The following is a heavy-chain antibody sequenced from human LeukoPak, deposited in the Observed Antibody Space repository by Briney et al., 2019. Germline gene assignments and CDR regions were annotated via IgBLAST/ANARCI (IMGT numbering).Heavy chain of an antibody. CDR2: IIPILGVV. Sequence: SVKVSCKASGDSFSSYALSWVRQAPGQGLEWMGRIIPILGVVNYTQKFQGRVTITADKSTNTVYLELSSLRFEDTAVYYCARAKGPDYYDSSGYTDYWGQGTLVTVSS. CDR3: ARAKGPDYYDSSGYTDY. J-gene: IGHJ4*02. D-gene: IGHD3-22*01. V-gene: IGHV1-69*04. CDR1: GDSFSSYA.